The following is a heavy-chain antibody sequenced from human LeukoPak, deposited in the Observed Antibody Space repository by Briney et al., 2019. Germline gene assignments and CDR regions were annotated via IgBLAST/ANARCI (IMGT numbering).Heavy chain of an antibody. CDR1: GFSFSSFA. D-gene: IGHD3-10*01. V-gene: IGHV3-23*01. CDR2: FSGSGAST. Sequence: GGSLRLSCEASGFSFSSFALSWVRQAPGTGLEWVSCFSGSGASTYYADSVKGRFTISRDNSKNTLYLQMNSLRAEDTAVYYCARLHPNLLWFGESTTFDPWGQGTLVTVSS. CDR3: ARLHPNLLWFGESTTFDP. J-gene: IGHJ5*02.